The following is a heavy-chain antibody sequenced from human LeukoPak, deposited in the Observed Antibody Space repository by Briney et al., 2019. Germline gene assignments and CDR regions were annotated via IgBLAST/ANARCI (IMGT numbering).Heavy chain of an antibody. D-gene: IGHD3-22*01. CDR1: GYTFTSYG. CDR3: ARAYGYYYDSSGYYSHYYYYMDV. CDR2: ISAYNGNT. J-gene: IGHJ6*03. V-gene: IGHV1-18*01. Sequence: ASVKVSCKASGYTFTSYGISWVRQAPGQGLEWMGWISAYNGNTNYAQKLQGRVTMTTDTSTSTAYMELRSLRSDDTAVYYCARAYGYYYDSSGYYSHYYYYMDVWGKGTTVTISS.